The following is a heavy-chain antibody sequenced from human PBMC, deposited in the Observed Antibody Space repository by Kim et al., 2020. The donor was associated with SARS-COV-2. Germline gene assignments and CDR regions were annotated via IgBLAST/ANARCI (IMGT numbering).Heavy chain of an antibody. V-gene: IGHV4-59*13. CDR1: GGSISSYY. Sequence: SETLSLTCTVSGGSISSYYWSWIRQPPGKGLEWIGYIYYSGSTNYNPSLKSRVTISVDTSKNQFSLKLSSVTAADTAVYYCARDRHMVRGVAQPNWFDPWGQGTLVTVSS. J-gene: IGHJ5*02. CDR3: ARDRHMVRGVAQPNWFDP. D-gene: IGHD3-10*01. CDR2: IYYSGST.